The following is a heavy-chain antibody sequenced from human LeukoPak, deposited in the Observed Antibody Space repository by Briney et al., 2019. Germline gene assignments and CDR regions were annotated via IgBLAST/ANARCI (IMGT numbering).Heavy chain of an antibody. Sequence: PGRSLRLSCAASGFTFDDYAMHWLRQAPGNGLEWVSGISWNSGSIGYADSVKGRFTISRDNAKNSLYLQMNSLRAEDTALYCCAKVKVTTRGDYYYYYMDVWGKGTTVTVSS. CDR2: ISWNSGSI. J-gene: IGHJ6*03. CDR3: AKVKVTTRGDYYYYYMDV. D-gene: IGHD3-22*01. V-gene: IGHV3-9*01. CDR1: GFTFDDYA.